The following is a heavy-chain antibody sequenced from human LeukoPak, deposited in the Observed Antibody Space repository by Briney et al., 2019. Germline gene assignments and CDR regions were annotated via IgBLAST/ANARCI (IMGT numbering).Heavy chain of an antibody. V-gene: IGHV3-7*03. CDR1: RLTFSGYW. D-gene: IGHD2-8*02. CDR3: ATYTQHFGAPGGADY. J-gene: IGHJ4*02. Sequence: GGSLRLSCVISRLTFSGYWMRWVRQAPGKGLEWVAAINKDGSEKRYVDSVEGRFTISRDNARNSVYLQMTSLGAEDTAVYYCATYTQHFGAPGGADYWGLGTLATVSS. CDR2: INKDGSEK.